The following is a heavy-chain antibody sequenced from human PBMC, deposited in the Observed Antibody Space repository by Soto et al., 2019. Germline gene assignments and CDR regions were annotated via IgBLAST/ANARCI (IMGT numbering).Heavy chain of an antibody. CDR2: ISSSSSYI. Sequence: GGSLRLSCAASGFTFSSYSMNWVRQAPGKGLEWVSSISSSSSYIYYADSVKGRFTISRDNAKNSLYLQMNSLRDEDTAVYYCARDGIAARTYYYYGMDVWGQGTTVTVSS. CDR1: GFTFSSYS. CDR3: ARDGIAARTYYYYGMDV. J-gene: IGHJ6*02. V-gene: IGHV3-21*01. D-gene: IGHD6-6*01.